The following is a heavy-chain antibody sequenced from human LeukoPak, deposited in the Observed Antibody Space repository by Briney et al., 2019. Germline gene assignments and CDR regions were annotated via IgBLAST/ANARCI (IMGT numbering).Heavy chain of an antibody. Sequence: GASVNVSCKASGYNFAGFYMRWVRQAPGHGLEWMGWINPNSGGTNYAQTFQGRVTVTSDTTMSTAYMELTRLTSDDSAMYYCARSKYDVLTGSPDYWGQGTLVTVSS. J-gene: IGHJ4*02. CDR2: INPNSGGT. D-gene: IGHD3-9*01. CDR3: ARSKYDVLTGSPDY. CDR1: GYNFAGFY. V-gene: IGHV1-2*02.